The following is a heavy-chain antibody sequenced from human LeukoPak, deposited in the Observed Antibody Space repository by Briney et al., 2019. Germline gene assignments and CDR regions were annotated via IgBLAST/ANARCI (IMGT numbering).Heavy chain of an antibody. J-gene: IGHJ4*02. CDR1: GYTFTGYY. V-gene: IGHV1-2*02. D-gene: IGHD2-15*01. CDR2: INPNSGGT. Sequence: ASVKVSCKASGYTFTGYYMHWVRQAPGQGLEWMGWINPNSGGTNYAQKFQGRVTMTRDTSISTAYMELSRLRSDDTAVYYCERDRTTSRYCSGGSCYSAWTDFDYWGQGTLVTVSS. CDR3: ERDRTTSRYCSGGSCYSAWTDFDY.